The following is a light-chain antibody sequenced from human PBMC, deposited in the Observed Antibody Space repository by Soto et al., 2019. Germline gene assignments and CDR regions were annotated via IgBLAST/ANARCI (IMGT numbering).Light chain of an antibody. J-gene: IGLJ2*01. CDR1: NSDVVSSNL. CDR3: CSYAGSSDVV. V-gene: IGLV2-23*01. Sequence: QSVLTQPASVSGSPGQSITISCTGTNSDVVSSNLVSWYRQHPGKAPKLMIYEATKRPSGVSNRFSGSKSGNTASLTISGLQAEDEADYYCCSYAGSSDVVFGGGTKVTVL. CDR2: EAT.